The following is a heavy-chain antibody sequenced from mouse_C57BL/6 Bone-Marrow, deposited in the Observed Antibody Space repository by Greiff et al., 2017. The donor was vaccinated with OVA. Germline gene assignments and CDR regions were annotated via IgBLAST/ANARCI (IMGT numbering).Heavy chain of an antibody. V-gene: IGHV2-5*01. CDR1: GFSLTSYG. D-gene: IGHD1-1*01. J-gene: IGHJ4*01. CDR2: IWRGGST. CDR3: ASHYYGSSPYAMDY. Sequence: QVQLQESGPGLVQPSQSLSITCTVSGFSLTSYGVHWVRQSPGKGLEWLGVIWRGGSTDYNAAFMSRLSITKDNSKSQVFFKMNSLQADDTAIYYCASHYYGSSPYAMDYWGQGTSVTVSS.